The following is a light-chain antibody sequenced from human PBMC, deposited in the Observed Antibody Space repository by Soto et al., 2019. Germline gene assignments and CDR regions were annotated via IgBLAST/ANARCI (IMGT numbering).Light chain of an antibody. V-gene: IGKV3-15*01. CDR3: QQYNNWPPWT. CDR2: GAS. CDR1: QSVSSN. Sequence: EIVMTQSPATLSVSAGERATLSCRASQSVSSNLAWYQQKPGQAPRLLIYGASTRATGIPDRFSGSGSGTEFTLTISSLQSEDFAVYYCQQYNNWPPWTFGQGTKVEIK. J-gene: IGKJ1*01.